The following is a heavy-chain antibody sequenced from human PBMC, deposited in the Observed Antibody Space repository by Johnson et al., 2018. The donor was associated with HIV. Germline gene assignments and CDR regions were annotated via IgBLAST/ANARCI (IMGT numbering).Heavy chain of an antibody. Sequence: VQLVESGGGLVQPGGSLRLSCAASGFTVSSNYMSWVRQAPGRGLEWVSVIYTGGSTYYAESVKDRFTISGDNSKNTLYLQMNSLRAEDTAVYYCARERGLGHAFDIWGQGTMVTVSS. D-gene: IGHD7-27*01. CDR2: IYTGGST. J-gene: IGHJ3*02. CDR3: ARERGLGHAFDI. V-gene: IGHV3-66*01. CDR1: GFTVSSNY.